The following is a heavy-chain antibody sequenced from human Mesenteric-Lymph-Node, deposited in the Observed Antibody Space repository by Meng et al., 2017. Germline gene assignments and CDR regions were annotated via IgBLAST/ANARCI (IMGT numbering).Heavy chain of an antibody. CDR2: INPTCGTT. CDR3: ARDPGGRAHPTWINLVPVFDP. D-gene: IGHD5-12*01. J-gene: IGHJ5*02. CDR1: GGTFSSYA. V-gene: IGHV1-46*01. Sequence: ASVKVSCKASGGTFSSYAISWVRQAPGQGLEWMGIINPTCGTTSYAPRFQGRVTMTRDTSTSTVYMDLINLTSEDTAVYYCARDPGGRAHPTWINLVPVFDPWGQGTLVTVSS.